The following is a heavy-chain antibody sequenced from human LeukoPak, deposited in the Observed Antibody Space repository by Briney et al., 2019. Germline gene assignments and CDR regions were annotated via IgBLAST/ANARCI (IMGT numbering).Heavy chain of an antibody. Sequence: PGGSLRLSCAASGFTFDDYAMHWVRQAPGKGVELVSGINWNSGSIGYADSVRGRLTISRDNAKNSLYLQINSLRAEDTALYYCAKDKEAYYYYMDVWGKGTTVTISS. V-gene: IGHV3-9*01. CDR3: AKDKEAYYYYMDV. J-gene: IGHJ6*03. CDR1: GFTFDDYA. CDR2: INWNSGSI.